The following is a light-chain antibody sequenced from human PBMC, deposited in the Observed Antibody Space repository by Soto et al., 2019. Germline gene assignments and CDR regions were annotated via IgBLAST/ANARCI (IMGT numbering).Light chain of an antibody. CDR1: QSVSSY. Sequence: EIVLTQSPATLSLSPGETATLSCRASQSVSSYLAWYQQKPGQAPRLLIYDASKRATGIPARFSGSGSVTDSTLTISTLEPEDFAVYYCQHRNNWPPDATFGQGTRLEIK. J-gene: IGKJ2*01. CDR2: DAS. V-gene: IGKV3-11*01. CDR3: QHRNNWPPDAT.